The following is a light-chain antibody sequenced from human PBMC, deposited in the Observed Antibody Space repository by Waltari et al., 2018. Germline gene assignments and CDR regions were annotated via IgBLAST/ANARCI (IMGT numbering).Light chain of an antibody. Sequence: QSALTQPASVSGSPGQSITIPCSGTSGAIGTYNSVAWFQQHPGKAPKILIHDVNQRPSGVSDRFTGSKSGYTASLTISGLQAEDEADYYCSSYTRRSTLIFGGGTKVTVL. J-gene: IGLJ2*01. CDR2: DVN. V-gene: IGLV2-14*03. CDR3: SSYTRRSTLI. CDR1: SGAIGTYNS.